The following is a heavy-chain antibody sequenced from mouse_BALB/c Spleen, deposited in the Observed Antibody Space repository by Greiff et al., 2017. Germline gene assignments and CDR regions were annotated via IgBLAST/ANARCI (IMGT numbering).Heavy chain of an antibody. V-gene: IGHV2-2*02. CDR2: IWSGGST. CDR1: GFSLTSYG. D-gene: IGHD2-14*01. CDR3: ARKRGDYRYEGYAMDY. Sequence: VQLQQSGPGLVQPSQSLSITCTVSGFSLTSYGVHWVRQSPGKGLEWLGVIWSGGSTDYNAAFISRLSISKDNSKSQVFFKMNSLQANDTAIYYCARKRGDYRYEGYAMDYWGQGTSVTVSS. J-gene: IGHJ4*01.